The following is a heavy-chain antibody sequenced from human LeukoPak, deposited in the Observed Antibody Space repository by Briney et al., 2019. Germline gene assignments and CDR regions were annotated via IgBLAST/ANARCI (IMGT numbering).Heavy chain of an antibody. CDR1: GGSVSSSGYY. CDR3: ARHEYSGSYYGLSWFDP. J-gene: IGHJ5*02. Sequence: SETLSLTCTVSGGSVSSSGYYWGWIRQPPGKGLEWIASIYYSGSTYYNPSLKSRVTISVDTSKNQLSLKLSSLTAADTAVYYCARHEYSGSYYGLSWFDPWGQGTLVTVSS. CDR2: IYYSGST. V-gene: IGHV4-39*01. D-gene: IGHD1-26*01.